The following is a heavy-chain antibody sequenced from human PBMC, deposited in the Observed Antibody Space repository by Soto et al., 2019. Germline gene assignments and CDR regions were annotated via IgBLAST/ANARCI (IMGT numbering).Heavy chain of an antibody. CDR1: GFSLSTSGVG. Sequence: QITLKESGPTLVKPTQTLTLTCTFSGFSLSTSGVGVGWIRQPPGKALEWLAVIYWDDDKRYSPSLKIRLTITKDTSKNQVVLTMTNIDPVDTATYYCAHRPYYGDYGGSFDHWGQGNLVIVSS. CDR3: AHRPYYGDYGGSFDH. J-gene: IGHJ4*02. CDR2: IYWDDDK. D-gene: IGHD4-17*01. V-gene: IGHV2-5*02.